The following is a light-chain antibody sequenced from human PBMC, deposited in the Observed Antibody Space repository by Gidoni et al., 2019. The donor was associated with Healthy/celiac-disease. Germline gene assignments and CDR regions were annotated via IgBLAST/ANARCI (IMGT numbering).Light chain of an antibody. CDR2: GAA. CDR3: QQYNNWPYT. V-gene: IGKV3-15*01. Sequence: EVVMTQSPATLSVSQGERATLSCRASQCVSSNLAWYQQNPGQAPRLRIYGAATRATCIPARFRGSGSGTEFTPPITTPQSEVFAVHFCQQYNNWPYTFGQGTKLEIK. CDR1: QCVSSN. J-gene: IGKJ2*01.